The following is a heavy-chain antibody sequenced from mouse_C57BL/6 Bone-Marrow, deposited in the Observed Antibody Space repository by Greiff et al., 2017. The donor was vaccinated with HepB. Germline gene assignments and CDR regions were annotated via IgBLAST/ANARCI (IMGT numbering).Heavy chain of an antibody. CDR3: AGEANWDYFDY. Sequence: LVESGPELVKPGASVKISCKASGYAFSSSWMNWVKQRPGKGLEWIGRIYPGDGDTNYNGKFKGKATLTADKSSSTAYMQLSSLTSEDSAVYFCAGEANWDYFDYWGQGTTLTVSS. J-gene: IGHJ2*01. CDR1: GYAFSSSW. D-gene: IGHD4-1*02. V-gene: IGHV1-82*01. CDR2: IYPGDGDT.